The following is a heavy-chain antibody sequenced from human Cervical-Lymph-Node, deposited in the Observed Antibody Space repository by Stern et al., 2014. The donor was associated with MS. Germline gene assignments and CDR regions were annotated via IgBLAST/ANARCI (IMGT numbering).Heavy chain of an antibody. CDR3: ARHKGSGLRNFDY. V-gene: IGHV4-39*01. CDR1: GGSISSSSYY. D-gene: IGHD6-19*01. Sequence: QVQLVESGPGLVKPSETLSLTCTVSGGSISSSSYYWGWIRQPPGKGLEWIGSIYYSGSTYYNPSLKSRVTISVDTSQNQVSPKLSSVTAADTAVYYCARHKGSGLRNFDYWGQGTLVTVSS. CDR2: IYYSGST. J-gene: IGHJ4*02.